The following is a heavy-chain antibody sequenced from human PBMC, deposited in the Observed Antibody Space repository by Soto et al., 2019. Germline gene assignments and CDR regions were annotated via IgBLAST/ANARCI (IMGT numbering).Heavy chain of an antibody. CDR1: GFTFSSYA. CDR3: AREGALKPFSS. V-gene: IGHV3-21*01. J-gene: IGHJ5*02. Sequence: GGSLRLSCAASGFTFSSYAMNWVRQAPGKGLEWVSHISGSSIYIHYADSVRGRFTISRDNAKNSVYLQMDSLRVEDTAVYYCAREGALKPFSSWGQGALVTVSS. CDR2: ISGSSIYI.